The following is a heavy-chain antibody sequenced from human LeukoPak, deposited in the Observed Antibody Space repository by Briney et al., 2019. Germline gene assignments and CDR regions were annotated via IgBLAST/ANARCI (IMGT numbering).Heavy chain of an antibody. J-gene: IGHJ4*02. Sequence: SETLSLTCTVSGGSISSYYWSWIRQPPGKGLEWIGYIYYSGSTNYNPSLKSRVTISVDTSKNQFSLKLSSVTAADTAVYYCASRLWGYEDYWGQGTLVTVSS. CDR2: IYYSGST. D-gene: IGHD5-12*01. CDR3: ASRLWGYEDY. V-gene: IGHV4-59*01. CDR1: GGSISSYY.